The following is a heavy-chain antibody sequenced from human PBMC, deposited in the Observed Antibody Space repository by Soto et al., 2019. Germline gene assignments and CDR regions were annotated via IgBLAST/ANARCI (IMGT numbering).Heavy chain of an antibody. V-gene: IGHV1-3*01. Sequence: ASVKVSCKASGYTFTSYAMHWVRQAPGQRLEWMGWINADNGNTKYAQKFQGRVTMTRDTSASTAYMELRSLRSDDTAVYYCARESLSGPDYWGQGTLVTVSS. CDR1: GYTFTSYA. CDR2: INADNGNT. J-gene: IGHJ4*02. CDR3: ARESLSGPDY. D-gene: IGHD6-19*01.